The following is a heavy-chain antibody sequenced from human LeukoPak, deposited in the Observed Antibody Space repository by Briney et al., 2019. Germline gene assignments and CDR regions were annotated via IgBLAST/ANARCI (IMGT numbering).Heavy chain of an antibody. CDR2: IIPILGIA. J-gene: IGHJ5*02. CDR3: ARVRGVTTFDP. CDR1: GGTFSSYT. D-gene: IGHD4-17*01. Sequence: ASVKVSCKASGGTFSSYTISWVRQAPGQGLEWMGRIIPILGIANYAQKFQGRVTVTADKSTSTAYMELSSLRSEDTAVYYCARVRGVTTFDPWGQGTLVTVSS. V-gene: IGHV1-69*02.